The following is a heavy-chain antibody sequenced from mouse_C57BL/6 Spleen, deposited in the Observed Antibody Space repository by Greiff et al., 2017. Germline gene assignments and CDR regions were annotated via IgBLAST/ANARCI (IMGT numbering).Heavy chain of an antibody. CDR1: GYTFTSYW. CDR3: ATYYSNPYDYGY. D-gene: IGHD2-5*01. V-gene: IGHV1-74*01. Sequence: QVQLQQPGAELVKPGASVKVSCKASGYTFTSYWMHWVKQRPGHGLEWIGRIHPSDGDTNYDQKFKGKATLTVDKSSSTAYMQLSSLTSEDSAVYYYATYYSNPYDYGYWGQGTTLSASS. J-gene: IGHJ2*01. CDR2: IHPSDGDT.